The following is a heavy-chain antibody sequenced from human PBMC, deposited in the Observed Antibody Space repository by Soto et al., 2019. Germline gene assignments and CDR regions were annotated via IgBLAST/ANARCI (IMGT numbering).Heavy chain of an antibody. D-gene: IGHD5-18*01. Sequence: GGSLRLSCAASGFTFSSYAMSWVRQAPGKGLEWVSAISGSGGSTYYADSVKGRFTISRDNSKNTLYLQMNSLRAEDTDVYYCAKKIRGYSYGYRDYWGQGALVTVSS. V-gene: IGHV3-23*01. J-gene: IGHJ4*02. CDR2: ISGSGGST. CDR3: AKKIRGYSYGYRDY. CDR1: GFTFSSYA.